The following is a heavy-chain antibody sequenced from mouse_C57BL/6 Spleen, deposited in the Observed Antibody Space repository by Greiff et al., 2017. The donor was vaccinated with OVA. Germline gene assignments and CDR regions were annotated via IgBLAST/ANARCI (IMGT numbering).Heavy chain of an antibody. Sequence: DVQLVESEGGLVQPGSSMKLSCTASGFTFSDYYMAWVRQVPEKGLEWVANINYDGSSTYYLDSLKSRFIISRDNAKNILYLQMSSLKSEDTATYYCARDPHYYGSSYWYFDVWGTGTTVTVSS. CDR1: GFTFSDYY. V-gene: IGHV5-16*01. CDR3: ARDPHYYGSSYWYFDV. J-gene: IGHJ1*03. CDR2: INYDGSST. D-gene: IGHD1-1*01.